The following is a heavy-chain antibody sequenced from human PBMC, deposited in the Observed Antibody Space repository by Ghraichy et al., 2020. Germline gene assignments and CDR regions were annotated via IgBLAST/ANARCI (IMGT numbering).Heavy chain of an antibody. Sequence: ESLNISCAASGFTFSAYSMNWVRQAPGGGLEWLSSISSSGNSINQPDSLKGRFTISRDNAKNSLYLEMNRLRVEDTALYYCTKDLWRRDLAAGGPFDYWGQGTLVTVSS. J-gene: IGHJ4*02. D-gene: IGHD6-13*01. CDR2: ISSSGNSI. CDR3: TKDLWRRDLAAGGPFDY. V-gene: IGHV3-21*01. CDR1: GFTFSAYS.